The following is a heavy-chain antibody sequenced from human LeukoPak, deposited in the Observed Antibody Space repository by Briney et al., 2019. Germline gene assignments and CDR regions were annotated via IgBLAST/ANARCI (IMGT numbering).Heavy chain of an antibody. Sequence: SGALSLTCAVYGGSFSGYYWSWIRQPPGKGLDWIGEINHSGSTNYNPSLKSRVTISVDTSKNQFSLKLSSVTAADTAVYYCALILYSSGWYKDYWGQGTLVTVSS. D-gene: IGHD6-19*01. J-gene: IGHJ4*02. CDR2: INHSGST. CDR3: ALILYSSGWYKDY. CDR1: GGSFSGYY. V-gene: IGHV4-34*01.